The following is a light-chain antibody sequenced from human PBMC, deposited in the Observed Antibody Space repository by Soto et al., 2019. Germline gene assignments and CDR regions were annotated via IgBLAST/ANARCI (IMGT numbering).Light chain of an antibody. CDR1: QSVSGH. CDR3: HQYHYWWT. J-gene: IGKJ1*01. V-gene: IGKV3-15*01. CDR2: GAS. Sequence: EIVMTQSPATLSVSPGERVTLSCRASQSVSGHLAWYQQKPGQAPRLIISGASTRATGITARFSGRGSGTEVTLTISSLQSEEFAVYYWHQYHYWWTFGQGTKVEIK.